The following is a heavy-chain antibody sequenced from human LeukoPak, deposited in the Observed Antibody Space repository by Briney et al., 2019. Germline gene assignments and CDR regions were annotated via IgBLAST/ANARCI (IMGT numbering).Heavy chain of an antibody. CDR2: IYYSGSS. Sequence: TSETLSLTCTVSGGSISSSSYYWDWIRQPPGKGLEWIGSIYYSGSSYYNPSLRSRVTISVDTSKNQFSLKLSSATAEDTAVYYCATAPVGWFAACGQGTLVTVSS. CDR1: GGSISSSSYY. CDR3: ATAPVGWFAA. J-gene: IGHJ5*01. V-gene: IGHV4-39*07.